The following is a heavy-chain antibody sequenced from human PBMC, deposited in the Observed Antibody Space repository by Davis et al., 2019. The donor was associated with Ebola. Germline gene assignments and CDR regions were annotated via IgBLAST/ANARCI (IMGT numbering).Heavy chain of an antibody. D-gene: IGHD6-13*01. J-gene: IGHJ5*02. CDR1: GGSISSYY. Sequence: MPSETLSLTCTVSGGSISSYYWSWIRQPPGKGLEWIGYIYYSGSTNYNPSLKSRVTISVDTSKNQFSLKLSSVTAADTAVYYCARRIAAGWFDPWGQGTLVTVSS. V-gene: IGHV4-59*08. CDR3: ARRIAAGWFDP. CDR2: IYYSGST.